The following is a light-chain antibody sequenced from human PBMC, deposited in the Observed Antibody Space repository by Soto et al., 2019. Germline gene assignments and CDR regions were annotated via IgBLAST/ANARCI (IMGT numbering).Light chain of an antibody. V-gene: IGKV3-20*01. Sequence: EIVLTQSPGTLSLSPGETATLSCRASXXXXXGYLAWYQQTPGQPPRLLISSTSYRATGIPDRFSGSGSGTDFTLTISRLEPEDLAVYYCQQYGSTPRTFGQGTKVEIK. CDR3: QQYGSTPRT. CDR2: STS. J-gene: IGKJ1*01. CDR1: XXXXXGY.